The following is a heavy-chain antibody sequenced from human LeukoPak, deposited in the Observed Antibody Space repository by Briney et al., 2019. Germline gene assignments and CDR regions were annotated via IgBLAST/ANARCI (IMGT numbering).Heavy chain of an antibody. CDR2: ISYTNII. J-gene: IGHJ4*01. Sequence: GGSLRLSCAASGFTFSTYSMNWVRQAPGKGLEWVSYISYTNIIYYADSVKDRFTISRDNAKNSLYLQMNSLRAEDTAVYYCVRSAFLTTEFYFDYWGHGTLVTVSS. D-gene: IGHD4-11*01. CDR3: VRSAFLTTEFYFDY. V-gene: IGHV3-48*01. CDR1: GFTFSTYS.